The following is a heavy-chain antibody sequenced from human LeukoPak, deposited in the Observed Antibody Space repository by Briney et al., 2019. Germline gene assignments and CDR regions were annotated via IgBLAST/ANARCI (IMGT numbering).Heavy chain of an antibody. D-gene: IGHD2-21*02. J-gene: IGHJ4*02. CDR3: AKICRGDCFGDFDY. CDR2: ISYDGSNK. V-gene: IGHV3-30*18. CDR1: GFTFSSYG. Sequence: GGSLRLSCAASGFTFSSYGMHWVRQAPGKGLEWVAVISYDGSNKYYADSVKGRFTISRDNSKNTLYLQMNSLRAEDTAVYYCAKICRGDCFGDFDYWGQGTLVTVSS.